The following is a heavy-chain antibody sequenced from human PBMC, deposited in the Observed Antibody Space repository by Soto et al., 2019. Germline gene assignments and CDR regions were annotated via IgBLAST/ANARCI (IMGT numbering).Heavy chain of an antibody. CDR1: GFTFSSYW. Sequence: GGSLRLSCAASGFTFSSYWMSWVRQAPGQGLEWVANIKQDGSEKYYVDSVKGRFTISRDNAKNSLYLQMNSLRAEDTAVYYCARESKGYCSGGSCNWYYYYGMDVWGQGTTVTVSS. CDR2: IKQDGSEK. V-gene: IGHV3-7*01. J-gene: IGHJ6*02. CDR3: ARESKGYCSGGSCNWYYYYGMDV. D-gene: IGHD2-15*01.